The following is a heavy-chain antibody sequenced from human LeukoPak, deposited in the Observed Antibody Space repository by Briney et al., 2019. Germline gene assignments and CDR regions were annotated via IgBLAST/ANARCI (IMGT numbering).Heavy chain of an antibody. CDR3: ARRWDGTMVRGPYYFDY. CDR1: GGSFSGYY. Sequence: PSETLSLTCAVYGGSFSGYYWSWIRQPPGKGLEWIGSIYYSGSTYYNPSLKSRVTISVDTSKNQFSLKLSSVTAADTAVYYCARRWDGTMVRGPYYFDYWGQGTLVTVSS. CDR2: IYYSGST. D-gene: IGHD3-10*01. V-gene: IGHV4-34*01. J-gene: IGHJ4*02.